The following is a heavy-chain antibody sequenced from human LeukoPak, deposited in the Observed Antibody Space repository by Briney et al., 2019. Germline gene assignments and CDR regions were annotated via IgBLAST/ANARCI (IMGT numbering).Heavy chain of an antibody. Sequence: GGSLRLSCAASGFTFSSYWMHWVRQAPGKGLVWVSRINSDGSSTSCADSVKGRFTISRDNAKNTLYLQMNSLRAEDTAVYYCARVRVSNPYYYYGMDVWGQGTTVTVSS. CDR2: INSDGSST. CDR3: ARVRVSNPYYYYGMDV. D-gene: IGHD4-11*01. V-gene: IGHV3-74*01. CDR1: GFTFSSYW. J-gene: IGHJ6*02.